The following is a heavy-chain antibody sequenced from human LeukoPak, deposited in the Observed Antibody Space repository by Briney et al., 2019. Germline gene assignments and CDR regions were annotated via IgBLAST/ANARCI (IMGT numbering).Heavy chain of an antibody. CDR3: ARTHGYSGYDTVDY. CDR2: IDWDDDK. Sequence: SGPTLVNPTQTLTLTCTFSGFSLSTSRMCVSWIRQPPGKALEWLALIDWDDDKYYSTSLKTRLTISKDTSKNQVVLTMTNMDPVDTATYYCARTHGYSGYDTVDYWGQGALVTVSS. V-gene: IGHV2-70*01. J-gene: IGHJ4*02. CDR1: GFSLSTSRMC. D-gene: IGHD5-12*01.